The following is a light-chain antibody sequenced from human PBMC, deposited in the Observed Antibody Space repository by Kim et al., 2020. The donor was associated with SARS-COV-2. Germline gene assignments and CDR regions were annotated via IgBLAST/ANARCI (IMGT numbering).Light chain of an antibody. CDR3: QLYYSTLALT. CDR2: WAS. J-gene: IGKJ4*01. CDR1: QSVLYSSNNKNY. V-gene: IGKV4-1*01. Sequence: DIVMTQSPDSLAVSLGERATINCKSSQSVLYSSNNKNYLAWYQQKPGQPPKLLIYWASTRESGVPDRFSGSGSGTDFTLTISSLQAEDVAVYYCQLYYSTLALTFGGGTKVDIK.